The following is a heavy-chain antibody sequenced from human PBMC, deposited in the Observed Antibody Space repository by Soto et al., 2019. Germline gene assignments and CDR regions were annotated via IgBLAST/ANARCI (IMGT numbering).Heavy chain of an antibody. D-gene: IGHD6-13*01. J-gene: IGHJ4*02. Sequence: NPSETLSLTCTVSGGSISIYYWSWIRQPPGKGLEWIGYIYYSGSTNYNPSLKSRVTISVDTSKNQSSLKLSSVTAADTAVYYCATSYGNAWYTYWGQGTQVTVSS. CDR2: IYYSGST. CDR3: ATSYGNAWYTY. V-gene: IGHV4-59*01. CDR1: GGSISIYY.